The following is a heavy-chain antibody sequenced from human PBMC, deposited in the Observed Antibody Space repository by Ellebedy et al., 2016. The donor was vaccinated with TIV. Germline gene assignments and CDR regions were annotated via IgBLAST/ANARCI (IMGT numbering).Heavy chain of an antibody. CDR3: VRDVRSGIGTPFEE. J-gene: IGHJ4*02. D-gene: IGHD3-3*01. V-gene: IGHV3-7*03. CDR1: GFAFSSYW. CDR2: IKADGNEK. Sequence: GESLKISCAASGFAFSSYWMSWVRQAPGKGLEWVANIKADGNEKHYVDSVKGRFTISRDNAKYSMYLQMNSLRSEDAAVYYCVRDVRSGIGTPFEEWGQGTLVTVSS.